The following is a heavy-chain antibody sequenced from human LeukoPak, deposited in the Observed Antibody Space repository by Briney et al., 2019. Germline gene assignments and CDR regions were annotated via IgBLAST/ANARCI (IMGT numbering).Heavy chain of an antibody. D-gene: IGHD3-10*01. CDR2: IYHTGNT. J-gene: IGHJ4*02. Sequence: PSETLSLTCGVSGYSISRGCYWGWIRQPPGKGLEWIGSIYHTGNTYYNPSLKSRVTISVDTSKNQFSLKVRCVTAADTAVYYCAGWFGELLSLFAYWGQGTLVTVSS. CDR1: GYSISRGCY. V-gene: IGHV4-38-2*01. CDR3: AGWFGELLSLFAY.